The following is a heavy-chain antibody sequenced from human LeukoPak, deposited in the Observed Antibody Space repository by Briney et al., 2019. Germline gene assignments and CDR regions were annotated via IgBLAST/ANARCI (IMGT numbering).Heavy chain of an antibody. J-gene: IGHJ4*02. CDR1: GFTFSNYA. CDR2: ISGSGGST. Sequence: PGGSLTLSCAASGFTFSNYAMRWVRQAPGKGLEWVSGISGSGGSTYYADSVKGRFTISRDNSKNTLFLQINNLRAEDTAVYYCAKDGIHSSSSGNWGQGTLVTVSS. CDR3: AKDGIHSSSSGN. D-gene: IGHD6-6*01. V-gene: IGHV3-23*01.